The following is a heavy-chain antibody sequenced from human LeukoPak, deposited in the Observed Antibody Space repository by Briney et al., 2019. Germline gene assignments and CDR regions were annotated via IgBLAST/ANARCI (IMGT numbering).Heavy chain of an antibody. V-gene: IGHV4-34*01. D-gene: IGHD3-16*01. CDR3: ARGGEYGTFDY. CDR1: GGSFSGYY. Sequence: PSETLSLTCAVYGGSFSGYYWSWIRQPPGKGLEWIGEINHSGSTNYNPSLKSRVTISVDTSKNQFSLKLSSVTAADTAVYYCARGGEYGTFDYWGQGTLVTVSS. CDR2: INHSGST. J-gene: IGHJ4*02.